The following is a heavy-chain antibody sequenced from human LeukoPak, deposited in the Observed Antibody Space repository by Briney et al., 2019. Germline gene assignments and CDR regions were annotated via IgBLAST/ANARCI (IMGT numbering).Heavy chain of an antibody. D-gene: IGHD3-10*01. CDR3: ANGDYYGAGRAHY. Sequence: SETLSLTCTVSGGSIRSHYWTWIRQPPGKGQEWIGYMFHSGSPNYNPSLKSRLTISIDTSKNQFSLRLSSVTAADTAVYYCANGDYYGAGRAHYWGQGILVTVSS. CDR2: MFHSGSP. V-gene: IGHV4-59*11. J-gene: IGHJ4*02. CDR1: GGSIRSHY.